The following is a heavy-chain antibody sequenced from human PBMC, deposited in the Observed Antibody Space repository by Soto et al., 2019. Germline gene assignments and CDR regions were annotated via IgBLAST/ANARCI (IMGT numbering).Heavy chain of an antibody. CDR2: IYHSGST. CDR3: ARGGVYCSGGSCLYYYGMDV. D-gene: IGHD2-15*01. V-gene: IGHV4-30-2*01. J-gene: IGHJ6*02. Sequence: SLSISCAVSGASISSGGYSWSWIRQPPGKGLEWIGYIYHSGSTYYNPSLKSRVTISVDRSKNQFSLKLSSVTAANTAVYYCARGGVYCSGGSCLYYYGMDVWGQGTMVTVYS. CDR1: GASISSGGYS.